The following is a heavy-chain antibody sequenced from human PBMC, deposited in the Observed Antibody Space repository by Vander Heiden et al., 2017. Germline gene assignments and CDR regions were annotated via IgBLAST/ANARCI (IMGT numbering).Heavy chain of an antibody. CDR1: GFNFDDCA. V-gene: IGHV3-9*01. D-gene: IGHD2-21*02. J-gene: IGHJ6*02. CDR2: INWISGNI. Sequence: EVHPVESGGGLERPGRSLQLSLSASGFNFDDCAMHWVRQAPGKGLEWVSGINWISGNIGDAASVKGRFTISRDNAKNSLYLQMNSLRAEDTALYYCAKGFCGGDSPCGMDVWGQGTTVTVSS. CDR3: AKGFCGGDSPCGMDV.